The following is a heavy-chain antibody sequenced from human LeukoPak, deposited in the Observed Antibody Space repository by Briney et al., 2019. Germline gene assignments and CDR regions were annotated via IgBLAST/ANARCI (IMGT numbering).Heavy chain of an antibody. CDR3: TTGVVNNWNYIDY. D-gene: IGHD1-20*01. V-gene: IGHV3-15*01. J-gene: IGHJ4*02. CDR2: IKSKTDGGTT. Sequence: GGSLRLSCAASGFTFSNAWMRWVRQAPGKGLEWVGRIKSKTDGGTTDYAAPVKGRFTISRDDPKNTLYLQMNSLKTEDTAVYYCTTGVVNNWNYIDYWGQGTLVTVSS. CDR1: GFTFSNAW.